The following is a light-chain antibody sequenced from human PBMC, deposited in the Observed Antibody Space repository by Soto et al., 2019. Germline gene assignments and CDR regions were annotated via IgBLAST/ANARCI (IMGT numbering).Light chain of an antibody. CDR1: SSDVGGYNY. V-gene: IGLV2-11*01. CDR2: DVS. J-gene: IGLJ1*01. CDR3: CSYPASHSLYV. Sequence: QSVLTQPRSVSGSPGQSVTXSCTGTSSDVGGYNYVSWYQQHPGKAPKLMIYDVSKRPSGVPDRFSGSKSGNTASLTISGLQADDEAAYYCCSYPASHSLYVFGTGTKVTVL.